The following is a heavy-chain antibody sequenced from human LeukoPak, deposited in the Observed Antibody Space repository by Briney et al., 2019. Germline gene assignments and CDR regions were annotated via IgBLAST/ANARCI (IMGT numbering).Heavy chain of an antibody. CDR2: IYYSGST. CDR1: GFTFSSCSMN. V-gene: IGHV4-39*01. J-gene: IGHJ6*03. CDR3: ARGLPGDYDFWSGYLGYYMDV. Sequence: GSLRLSCAASGFTFSSCSMNWVRQAPGKGLEWIGSIYYSGSTYYNPSLKSRVTISVDTSKNQFSLKLSSVTAADTAVYYCARGLPGDYDFWSGYLGYYMDVWGKGTTVTVSS. D-gene: IGHD3-3*01.